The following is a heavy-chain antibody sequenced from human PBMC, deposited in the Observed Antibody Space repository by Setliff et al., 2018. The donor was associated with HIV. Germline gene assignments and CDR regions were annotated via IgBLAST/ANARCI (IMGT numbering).Heavy chain of an antibody. CDR1: GGTFSVYG. CDR3: GSDFSGWYYFDM. CDR2: IITMFGTV. J-gene: IGHJ4*02. D-gene: IGHD6-19*01. Sequence: ASVKVSCKASGGTFSVYGVSWLRQAPGQGLEWVGGIITMFGTVKYAQKFQGRVRITADEVTNIAYMDLSGLRYEDTAVYYCGSDFSGWYYFDMWGQGTQVTVSS. V-gene: IGHV1-69*13.